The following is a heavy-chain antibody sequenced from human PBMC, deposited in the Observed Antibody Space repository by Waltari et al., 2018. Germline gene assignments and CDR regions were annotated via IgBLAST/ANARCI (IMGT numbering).Heavy chain of an antibody. CDR1: GGTFSSYA. CDR2: VIPSFGTP. J-gene: IGHJ6*02. CDR3: ARGVYYYYGMDV. V-gene: IGHV1-69*08. D-gene: IGHD3-16*01. Sequence: QVQLVQSGAEVKKPGSSVKVSCKASGGTFSSYAISWVRQAPGQGIEWMGRVIPSFGTPNYAQKFQGRVTITADKSTSTAYMELSSLRSEDTAVYYCARGVYYYYGMDVWGQGTTVTVSS.